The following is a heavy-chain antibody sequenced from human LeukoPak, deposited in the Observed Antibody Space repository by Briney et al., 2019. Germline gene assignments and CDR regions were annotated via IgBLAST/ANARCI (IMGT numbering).Heavy chain of an antibody. CDR1: GGTFSSYA. J-gene: IGHJ3*02. Sequence: ASVKVSCKASGGTFSSYAISWVRQAPGQGLEWMGGIIPIFGTANYAQKFQGRVTITADESTSTAYMELSSLRSEDMAVYYCASSYCGGDCYSLTQTQWAFDIWGQGTMVTVSS. CDR3: ASSYCGGDCYSLTQTQWAFDI. V-gene: IGHV1-69*13. D-gene: IGHD2-21*01. CDR2: IIPIFGTA.